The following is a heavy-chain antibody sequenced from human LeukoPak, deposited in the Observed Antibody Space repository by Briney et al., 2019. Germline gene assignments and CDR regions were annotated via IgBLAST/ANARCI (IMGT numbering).Heavy chain of an antibody. CDR2: VHHTGST. CDR3: ARDWGFGDSEDWFDP. J-gene: IGHJ5*02. CDR1: GYSISRGYY. V-gene: IGHV4-38-2*02. D-gene: IGHD3-10*01. Sequence: SETLSLTCNVSGYSISRGYYWGWIRQPPGKGLEWIGSVHHTGSTYYNPSLRSRVSISVDKSTNHISLEVTSVTAADTAVYYCARDWGFGDSEDWFDPRGQGTLVTVSS.